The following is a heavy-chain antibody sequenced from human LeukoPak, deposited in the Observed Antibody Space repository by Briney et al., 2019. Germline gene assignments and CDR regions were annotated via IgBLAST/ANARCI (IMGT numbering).Heavy chain of an antibody. CDR2: IYHSGST. V-gene: IGHV4-30-2*01. CDR1: GGSISSGGYS. Sequence: SQTLSLTCAVSGGSISSGGYSWSWIRQPPGKGLEWIGYIYHSGSTYYNPSLKSRVTISVDRSKNQFSLKLSPVTAADTAVYYCARGKEMATIFDYWGQGTLVTVSS. D-gene: IGHD5-12*01. CDR3: ARGKEMATIFDY. J-gene: IGHJ4*02.